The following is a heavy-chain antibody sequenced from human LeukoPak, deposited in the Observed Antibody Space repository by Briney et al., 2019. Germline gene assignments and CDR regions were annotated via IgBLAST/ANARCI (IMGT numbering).Heavy chain of an antibody. CDR3: ARGPGDGYINWFDP. V-gene: IGHV4-38-2*02. CDR2: IYHSGST. CDR1: GYSISSGYY. Sequence: SETLSLTCTVSGYSISSGYYWGWIRQPPGKGLEWIGSIYHSGSTYYNPSLKSRVTISVDTSKNQFSLKLSSVTAADTAVYYCARGPGDGYINWFDPWGQGTLVTVSS. J-gene: IGHJ5*02. D-gene: IGHD5-24*01.